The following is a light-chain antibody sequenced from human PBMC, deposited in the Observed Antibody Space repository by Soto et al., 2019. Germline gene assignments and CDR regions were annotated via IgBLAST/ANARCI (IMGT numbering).Light chain of an antibody. CDR3: QRRSNWPPIT. CDR2: GAS. V-gene: IGKV3-15*01. Sequence: EIVMTQSPATLSVSPGERATLSCRASQSVSSNLAWYQQKPGQAPRLLIYGASTRATGIPARFSGSGSGTEFTLTISSLQSEDFAVYYCQRRSNWPPITFGQGTRLEIK. J-gene: IGKJ5*01. CDR1: QSVSSN.